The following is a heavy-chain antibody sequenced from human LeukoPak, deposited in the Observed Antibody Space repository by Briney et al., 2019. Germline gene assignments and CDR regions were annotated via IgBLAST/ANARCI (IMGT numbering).Heavy chain of an antibody. CDR2: ISSNGDGS. V-gene: IGHV3-64*01. D-gene: IGHD2-15*01. J-gene: IGHJ4*02. CDR3: ARGGGYCSDTRCYGIDY. Sequence: GGSLRLSCGASGFTFSSYTMHWVRQAPGKGLEYVSTISSNGDGSYYANSVKGRFTITRDNSKNTLYLQMGSLRAEDMAVYFCARGGGYCSDTRCYGIDYWGQGTLVTVSS. CDR1: GFTFSSYT.